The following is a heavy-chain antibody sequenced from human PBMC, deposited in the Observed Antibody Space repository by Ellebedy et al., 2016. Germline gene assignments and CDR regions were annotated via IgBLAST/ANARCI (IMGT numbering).Heavy chain of an antibody. CDR3: ARVLGSSRFYFDY. D-gene: IGHD3-16*01. Sequence: GESLKISCAASGFTFSSYAMHWVRQAPGKGLEWVAVISYDGSNKYYADSVKGRFTISRDNSKNTLYLQMNSLRTEDTAVYYCARVLGSSRFYFDYWGQGTLVTVSS. J-gene: IGHJ4*02. CDR1: GFTFSSYA. V-gene: IGHV3-30-3*01. CDR2: ISYDGSNK.